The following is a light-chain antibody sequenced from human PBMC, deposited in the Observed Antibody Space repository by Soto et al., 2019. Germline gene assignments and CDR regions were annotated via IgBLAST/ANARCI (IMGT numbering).Light chain of an antibody. CDR3: QQYGSSPLT. CDR1: QSVSSSY. CDR2: AAS. J-gene: IGKJ4*01. Sequence: EIVLTQSPGTLSLSPGERATLSCRASQSVSSSYLAWYQQKPGQAPRLLIYAASSRATGIPARFSGSGSGTDFTLTISSLEPEDFAVYYCQQYGSSPLTFGGGTKVEIK. V-gene: IGKV3-20*01.